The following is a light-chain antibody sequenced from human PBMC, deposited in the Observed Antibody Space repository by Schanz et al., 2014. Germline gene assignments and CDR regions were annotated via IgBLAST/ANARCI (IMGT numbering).Light chain of an antibody. CDR3: MQALQTLPIT. V-gene: IGKV2-28*01. Sequence: DIVVTQSPVSLPVTPGEPASISCRSSQSLLHSNGYYYLDWYLQKPGQSPQLLIYMGSNRASGVPDRFSGSGSGTDFTLKISRVEADDVGIYYCMQALQTLPITFGQGTRLEIK. CDR2: MGS. J-gene: IGKJ5*01. CDR1: QSLLHSNGYYY.